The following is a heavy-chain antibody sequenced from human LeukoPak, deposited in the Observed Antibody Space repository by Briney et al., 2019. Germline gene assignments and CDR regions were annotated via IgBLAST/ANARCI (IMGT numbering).Heavy chain of an antibody. V-gene: IGHV3-30*02. CDR3: AKDSGSGWYEAHFDH. J-gene: IGHJ5*02. CDR1: GFTFNTYG. Sequence: PGGSLRLSCAASGFTFNTYGMHWVRQAPGKGLEWVAFIRYDVCINYYLHSVKGLFTISRDNSKNALYLQMNSLRGEDTAVYYCAKDSGSGWYEAHFDHWGQGTLVTVSS. CDR2: IRYDVCIN. D-gene: IGHD6-19*01.